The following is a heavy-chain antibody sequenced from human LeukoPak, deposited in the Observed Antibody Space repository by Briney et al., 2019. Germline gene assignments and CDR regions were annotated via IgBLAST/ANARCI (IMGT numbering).Heavy chain of an antibody. CDR2: ISSNGGST. Sequence: PGGSLRLSCSASGFTFSSYAMHWVRQAPGKGLEYVSAISSNGGSTYYADSVKGRFTISRDNSKNTLYLQMSSLRAEDTAVYYCVKEKTPSSGWYVHWFDPWGQGTLVTVSS. CDR3: VKEKTPSSGWYVHWFDP. CDR1: GFTFSSYA. D-gene: IGHD6-19*01. J-gene: IGHJ5*02. V-gene: IGHV3-64D*06.